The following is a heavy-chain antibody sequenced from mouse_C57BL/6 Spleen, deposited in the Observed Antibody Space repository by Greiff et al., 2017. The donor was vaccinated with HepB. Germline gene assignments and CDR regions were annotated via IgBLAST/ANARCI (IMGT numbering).Heavy chain of an antibody. V-gene: IGHV5-17*01. CDR1: GFTFSDYG. D-gene: IGHD3-2*02. CDR3: ARGTAQRAMDY. Sequence: EVMLVESGGGLVKPGGSLKLSCAASGFTFSDYGMHWVRQAPEKGLEWVAYISSGSSTIYYADTVKGRFTISRDNAKNTLFLQMTSLRSEDTAMYYCARGTAQRAMDYWGQGTSVTVSS. CDR2: ISSGSSTI. J-gene: IGHJ4*01.